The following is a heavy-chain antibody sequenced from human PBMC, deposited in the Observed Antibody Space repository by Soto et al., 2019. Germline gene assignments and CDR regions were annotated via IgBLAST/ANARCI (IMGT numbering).Heavy chain of an antibody. Sequence: QVQLVQSGAEVKKPGASVKVSCKASGYTFTSYGISWVRQAPGQGLEWMGWISAYNGNTNYAQKLQGRVTMTTDTSTSTADMELRSLRSDATAVYYCARDFDVATKIPSTGDYWGQGTLVTVSS. CDR3: ARDFDVATKIPSTGDY. V-gene: IGHV1-18*01. D-gene: IGHD5-12*01. CDR1: GYTFTSYG. J-gene: IGHJ4*02. CDR2: ISAYNGNT.